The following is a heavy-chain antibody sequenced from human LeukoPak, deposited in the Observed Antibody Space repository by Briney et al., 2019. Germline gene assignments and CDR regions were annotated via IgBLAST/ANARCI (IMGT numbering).Heavy chain of an antibody. J-gene: IGHJ4*02. Sequence: PSETLSLTCAVYGGSFSGYYWSWIRQPPGKGLEWIGEINHSGSTNYNPSLKSRVTISVDTSKNQFSLKLSSVTAADTAVYHCAREWYYDILTGYYRSAFDYWGQGTLVTVSS. CDR1: GGSFSGYY. V-gene: IGHV4-34*01. D-gene: IGHD3-9*01. CDR3: AREWYYDILTGYYRSAFDY. CDR2: INHSGST.